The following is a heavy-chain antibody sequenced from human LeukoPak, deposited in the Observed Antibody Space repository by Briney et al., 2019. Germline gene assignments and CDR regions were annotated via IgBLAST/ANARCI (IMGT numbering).Heavy chain of an antibody. Sequence: SETLSLTCTVSGGSISSSSYYWGWIRQPPGKGLEWIGSIYYSGSTYYNPSLKSRVTISVDTSKNQFSLKLSSVTAADTAVYYCARDSGATTFDYWGQGTLVTVSS. CDR2: IYYSGST. V-gene: IGHV4-39*07. D-gene: IGHD1-26*01. CDR3: ARDSGATTFDY. CDR1: GGSISSSSYY. J-gene: IGHJ4*02.